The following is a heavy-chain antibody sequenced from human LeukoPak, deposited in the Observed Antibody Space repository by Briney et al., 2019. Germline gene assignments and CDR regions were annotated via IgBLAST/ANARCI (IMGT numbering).Heavy chain of an antibody. Sequence: PSETLSLTCTVSGDSISSYYWSWIRQPPGKGLEWIGHIYYSGTTSYNPSLKSRVTVSVDTSKNQFSLKLSSVTAADTAVYYCARRVVVPAAMSFNYYYYMDVWDKGTTVTVSS. CDR2: IYYSGTT. V-gene: IGHV4-59*03. D-gene: IGHD2-2*01. J-gene: IGHJ6*03. CDR3: ARRVVVPAAMSFNYYYYMDV. CDR1: GDSISSYY.